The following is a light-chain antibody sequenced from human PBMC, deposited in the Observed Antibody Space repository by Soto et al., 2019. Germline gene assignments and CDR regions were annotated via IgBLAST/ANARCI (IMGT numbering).Light chain of an antibody. CDR2: DAS. CDR3: QQYNSYPYT. Sequence: IQLTQSPSSLSASVGDRVTITCRVSQGISSYLNWYRQKPGKAPKLLIYDASSLESGVPSRFSGRGSGTEFTLTISSLQPDDFATYYCQQYNSYPYTFGLGTKVDIK. V-gene: IGKV1-13*02. J-gene: IGKJ2*01. CDR1: QGISSY.